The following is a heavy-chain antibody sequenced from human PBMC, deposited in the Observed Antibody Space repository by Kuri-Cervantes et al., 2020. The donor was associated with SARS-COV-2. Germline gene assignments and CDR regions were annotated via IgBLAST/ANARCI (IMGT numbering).Heavy chain of an antibody. CDR1: GFTFNDFA. Sequence: GGSLRLSCAASGFTFNDFAMHWVRQAPGKGLEWVSVIYSGGSSTYYADSVKGRFTISRDNSKNTLYLQMNSLRAEDTAVYYCESPDYGMDVWGQGNTVTVSS. CDR2: IYSGGSST. CDR3: ESPDYGMDV. V-gene: IGHV3-23*03. J-gene: IGHJ6*02.